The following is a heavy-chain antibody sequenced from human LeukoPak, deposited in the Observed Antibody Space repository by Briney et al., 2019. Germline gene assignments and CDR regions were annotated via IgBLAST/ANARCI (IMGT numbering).Heavy chain of an antibody. V-gene: IGHV7-4-1*02. Sequence: ASVKVSCKASGYTFTSYAMNWVRQAPGQGLEWMGWINTNTGNPTYAQGFTGRFVFSLDTSVSTAYLQISSLKAEDTAVYYCARAADSGYELYGDRFYNWFDPWGQGTLVTVSS. J-gene: IGHJ5*02. D-gene: IGHD5-12*01. CDR3: ARAADSGYELYGDRFYNWFDP. CDR2: INTNTGNP. CDR1: GYTFTSYA.